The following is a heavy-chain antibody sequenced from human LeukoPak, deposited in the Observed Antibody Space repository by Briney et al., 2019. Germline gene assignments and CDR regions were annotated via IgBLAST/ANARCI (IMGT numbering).Heavy chain of an antibody. Sequence: PSETLSLTCTVSGYSISSGYYWGWIRQPPGEGLEWIGSIYHSGSTYYNPSLKSRVTISVDTSRNQFSLKLSSVTAADTAVYYCARDSIGPREGWFDPWGQGTLVTVSS. CDR1: GYSISSGYY. V-gene: IGHV4-38-2*02. D-gene: IGHD2/OR15-2a*01. CDR3: ARDSIGPREGWFDP. CDR2: IYHSGST. J-gene: IGHJ5*02.